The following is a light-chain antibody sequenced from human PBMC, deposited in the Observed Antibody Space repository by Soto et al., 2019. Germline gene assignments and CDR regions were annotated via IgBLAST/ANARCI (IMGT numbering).Light chain of an antibody. CDR3: NSFRVSHLYV. J-gene: IGLJ1*01. CDR1: STDVGGYNA. Sequence: QSVLIQPPSVSGSPGQSVTISCTGTSTDVGGYNAVSWYQHHPGKAPKLIIYEVTHRPSGVSDRFSASKSGNTASLTISGLQAEDEADYYCNSFRVSHLYVFGTGTKVTVL. V-gene: IGLV2-14*01. CDR2: EVT.